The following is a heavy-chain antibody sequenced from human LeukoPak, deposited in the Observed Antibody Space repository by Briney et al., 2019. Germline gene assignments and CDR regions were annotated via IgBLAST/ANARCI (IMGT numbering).Heavy chain of an antibody. Sequence: SETLSLTCTVAGGSISSYYWSWIRQPPGKGLEWSGYIYYSGSTTYNPSLKSPVTISVDTSKNQSSLKLSSATTADTAVFYCARGIRGYSYGYDYWGQGTLVTVSS. J-gene: IGHJ4*02. CDR1: GGSISSYY. V-gene: IGHV4-59*12. CDR2: IYYSGST. CDR3: ARGIRGYSYGYDY. D-gene: IGHD5-18*01.